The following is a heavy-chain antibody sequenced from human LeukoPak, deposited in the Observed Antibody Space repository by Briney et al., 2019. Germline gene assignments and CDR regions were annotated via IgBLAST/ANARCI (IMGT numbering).Heavy chain of an antibody. J-gene: IGHJ4*02. CDR3: ARGTMATITDY. V-gene: IGHV1-3*01. D-gene: IGHD5-24*01. Sequence: GASVKVSCKASGYTFTSYAMHWVRQAPGQRLEWMGWINAGNGNTKYSQKFQGRVTMTRDTSTGTVYMELSSLRSEDTAVYYCARGTMATITDYWGQGTLVTVSS. CDR2: INAGNGNT. CDR1: GYTFTSYA.